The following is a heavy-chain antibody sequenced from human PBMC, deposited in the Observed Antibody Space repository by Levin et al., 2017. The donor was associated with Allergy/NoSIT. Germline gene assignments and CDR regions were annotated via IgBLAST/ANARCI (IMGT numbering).Heavy chain of an antibody. V-gene: IGHV3-11*05. D-gene: IGHD6-13*01. CDR3: ARDHTSSWYEARKFDAVDM. CDR2: ISTKSSYI. J-gene: IGHJ3*02. Sequence: KAGGSLRLSCAASGFTFSDYYMSWIRQAPGQGLEWISYISTKSSYIYYADSVKGRFTISRDNAKNSLYLQMNSLGAEDTAVYYCARDHTSSWYEARKFDAVDMWGQGTMVTVSS. CDR1: GFTFSDYY.